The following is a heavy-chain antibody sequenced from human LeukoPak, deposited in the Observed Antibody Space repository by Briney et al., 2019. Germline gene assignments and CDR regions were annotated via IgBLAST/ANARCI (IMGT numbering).Heavy chain of an antibody. J-gene: IGHJ6*02. Sequence: SETLSLTCTVSGGSISSYYWSWVRQPPGKGLEWIGEIYHSGSTNYNPSLKSRVTISVDKSKNQFSLKLSSVTAADTAVYYCAASAYCSGGSCYDYYYGMDVWGQGTTVTVSS. CDR3: AASAYCSGGSCYDYYYGMDV. CDR1: GGSISSYY. V-gene: IGHV4-4*02. D-gene: IGHD2-15*01. CDR2: IYHSGST.